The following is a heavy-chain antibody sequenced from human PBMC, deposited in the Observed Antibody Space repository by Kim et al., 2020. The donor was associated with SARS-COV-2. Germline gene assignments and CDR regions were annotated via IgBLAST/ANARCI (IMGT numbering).Heavy chain of an antibody. CDR3: ARDERGILFDY. J-gene: IGHJ4*02. D-gene: IGHD1-26*01. V-gene: IGHV1-3*01. CDR2: T. Sequence: TKYSQKFQGRGTITRDTAASTAYMELSSLRSEDTAVDYCARDERGILFDYWGQGSLVAVSS.